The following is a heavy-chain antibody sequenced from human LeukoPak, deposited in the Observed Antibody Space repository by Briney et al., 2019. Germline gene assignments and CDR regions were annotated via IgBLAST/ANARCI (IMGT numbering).Heavy chain of an antibody. CDR1: GFTFSYYS. Sequence: PGGSLRLSCAASGFTFSYYSMNWVRQAPGRGLEWVSYISSSSTTIYFADSVKGRFTISRDNAKNSLYLQMNSLRAEDTAVYHCARRSYSHDAFDIRGQGTMVTVSS. V-gene: IGHV3-48*01. CDR2: ISSSSTTI. D-gene: IGHD2-21*01. J-gene: IGHJ3*02. CDR3: ARRSYSHDAFDI.